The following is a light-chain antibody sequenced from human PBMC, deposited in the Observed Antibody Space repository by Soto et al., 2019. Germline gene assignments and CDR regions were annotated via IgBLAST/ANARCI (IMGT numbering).Light chain of an antibody. CDR1: QSLSSTY. CDR2: GAS. V-gene: IGKV3-20*01. CDR3: QRYGSSSLS. J-gene: IGKJ4*01. Sequence: EMVLTQSPGTLSLSPGERATLFCRASQSLSSTYLAWYQQRPGQAPRLLIFGASNSATGIPDRFRGSGSGTDFALTISRLEPGDFAVYYCQRYGSSSLSVGGGTRVES.